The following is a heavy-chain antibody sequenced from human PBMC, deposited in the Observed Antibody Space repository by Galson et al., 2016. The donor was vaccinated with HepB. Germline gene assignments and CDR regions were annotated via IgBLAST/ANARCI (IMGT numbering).Heavy chain of an antibody. Sequence: SLRLSCAASGFEFGTHWMHWVRQAPEKGLVWVARISDDGSSTSYADSVKGRFSVSRDNARNTLYLRMNSLRAEDTAVYFCVRDRYRVAAGDTRYFDLWGRGTLVTVSS. CDR1: GFEFGTHW. V-gene: IGHV3-74*01. CDR3: VRDRYRVAAGDTRYFDL. J-gene: IGHJ2*01. CDR2: ISDDGSST. D-gene: IGHD6-13*01.